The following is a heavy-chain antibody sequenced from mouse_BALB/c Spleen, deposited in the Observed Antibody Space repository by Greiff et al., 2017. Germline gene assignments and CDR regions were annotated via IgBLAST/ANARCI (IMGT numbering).Heavy chain of an antibody. CDR1: GFSLTSYG. J-gene: IGHJ3*01. V-gene: IGHV2-4-1*01. Sequence: VQLQQSGPGLVQPSQSLSITCTVSGFSLTSYGVHWVRQSPGKGLEWLGVIWSGGSTDYNAAFISRLSISKDNSKSQVFFKMNSLQADDTAIYYCARNTGLLPFAYWGQGTLVTVSA. CDR2: IWSGGST. CDR3: ARNTGLLPFAY. D-gene: IGHD2-3*01.